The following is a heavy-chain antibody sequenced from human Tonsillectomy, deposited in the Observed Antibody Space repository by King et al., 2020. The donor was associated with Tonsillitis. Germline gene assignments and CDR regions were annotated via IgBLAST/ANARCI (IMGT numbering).Heavy chain of an antibody. CDR2: IKSKTDGGTT. CDR1: GFTFSNAW. J-gene: IGHJ6*02. CDR3: TTGRHYYDSSGSDYYYYYVMDV. Sequence: VQLVESGGGLVKPGGSLRLSCAASGFTFSNAWMSWVRQAPGKGLEWVGRIKSKTDGGTTDYAAPVKGRFTISRDDSKNTLYLQMNSLKTEDTAVYYCTTGRHYYDSSGSDYYYYYVMDVWGQGTTVTVSS. D-gene: IGHD3-22*01. V-gene: IGHV3-15*01.